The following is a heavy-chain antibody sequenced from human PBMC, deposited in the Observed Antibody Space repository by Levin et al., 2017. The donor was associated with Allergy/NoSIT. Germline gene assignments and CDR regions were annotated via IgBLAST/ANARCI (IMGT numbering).Heavy chain of an antibody. D-gene: IGHD3-10*01. CDR1: GFTFSSYA. J-gene: IGHJ5*02. Sequence: GGSLRLSCAASGFTFSSYAFHWVRQAPGKGLERVALISYDGSTKFYADSVKGRFTISRDDSKNSLYLQMNSLRPEDTALYFCARNRADHSWFDWFDPWGQGLLVTVSS. CDR3: ARNRADHSWFDWFDP. V-gene: IGHV3-30-3*01. CDR2: ISYDGSTK.